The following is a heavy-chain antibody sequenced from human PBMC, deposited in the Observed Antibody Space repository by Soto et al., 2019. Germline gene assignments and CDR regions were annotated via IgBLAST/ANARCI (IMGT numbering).Heavy chain of an antibody. Sequence: SETLSLTCTVSGYSISSGYYWGWIRQPPGKGLEWIGSIYHSGSTYYNPSLKSRLTISVDTSKNLFSLKLSSVTAADTAVYYCARLGEGVYDILTGPTYFDYWGQGTLVTVSS. CDR3: ARLGEGVYDILTGPTYFDY. D-gene: IGHD3-9*01. CDR2: IYHSGST. J-gene: IGHJ4*02. CDR1: GYSISSGYY. V-gene: IGHV4-38-2*02.